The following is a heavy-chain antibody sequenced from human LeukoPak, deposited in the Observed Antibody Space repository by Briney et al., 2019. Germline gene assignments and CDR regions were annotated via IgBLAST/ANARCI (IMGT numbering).Heavy chain of an antibody. Sequence: SVKVSCKASGGTFSSYAISRVRQDPGQGLEWMGGIIPIFGTANYAQKFQGRVTITADESTSTAYMELSSLRSEDTAVYYCARLRSVDGDYYMDVWGKGTTVTISS. V-gene: IGHV1-69*13. CDR1: GGTFSSYA. J-gene: IGHJ6*03. D-gene: IGHD5-24*01. CDR2: IIPIFGTA. CDR3: ARLRSVDGDYYMDV.